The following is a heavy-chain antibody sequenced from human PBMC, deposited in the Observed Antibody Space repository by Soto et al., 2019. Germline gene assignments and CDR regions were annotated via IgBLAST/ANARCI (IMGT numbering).Heavy chain of an antibody. CDR3: AKVGMTTGAFDI. CDR2: ISYDGSNK. J-gene: IGHJ3*02. D-gene: IGHD4-17*01. V-gene: IGHV3-30*18. Sequence: QVQLVESGGGVVQPGRSLRLSCAASGFTFGSYGMHWVRQAPGKGLEWVAVISYDGSNKYYADSVKGRFTISRDNSKNTLYLQMNSLRAEDTAVYYCAKVGMTTGAFDIWGQGTMVTVSS. CDR1: GFTFGSYG.